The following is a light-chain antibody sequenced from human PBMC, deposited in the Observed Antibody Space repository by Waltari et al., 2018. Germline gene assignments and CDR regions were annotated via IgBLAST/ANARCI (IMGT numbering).Light chain of an antibody. Sequence: DIVMTQSPDSRAVSLGGWAPINCKSSQSVLYSFDNKNYLAWYQQRPGQPPKLLIYWASTRESGVPDRFSGSGSETDFTLTISSLQAEDVAVYFCHQYYTTPQTFGQGTKVEIK. CDR2: WAS. CDR3: HQYYTTPQT. CDR1: QSVLYSFDNKNY. V-gene: IGKV4-1*01. J-gene: IGKJ1*01.